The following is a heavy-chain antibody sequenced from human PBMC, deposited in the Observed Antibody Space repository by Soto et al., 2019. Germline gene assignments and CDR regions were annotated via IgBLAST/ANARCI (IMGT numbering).Heavy chain of an antibody. J-gene: IGHJ4*02. V-gene: IGHV5-51*01. Sequence: GESLKISCRGFGYTFNTYWIGWVRQMPGKGLEWMGVMSPGNSDIRYSPAFQGQVSISADTSVSTAYLQWSSLKTSDSGMYYCARQGRTSASSDFWGQGTLVTVSS. CDR2: MSPGNSDI. CDR3: ARQGRTSASSDF. CDR1: GYTFNTYW. D-gene: IGHD2-21*01.